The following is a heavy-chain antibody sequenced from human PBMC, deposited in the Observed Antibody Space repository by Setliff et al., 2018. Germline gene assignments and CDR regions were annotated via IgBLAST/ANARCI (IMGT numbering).Heavy chain of an antibody. Sequence: LSCAAFGLTFNNAWMGWVRQAPGRGLEWVGFIRSKAYGGTTEYAASVKGRFTISRDDSKSIAYLQMNSLKTEDTAVYYCTREASVDFWSGYPYYYYMDVWGKGTTVTVSS. J-gene: IGHJ6*03. CDR3: TREASVDFWSGYPYYYYMDV. CDR1: GLTFNNAW. D-gene: IGHD3-3*01. CDR2: IRSKAYGGTT. V-gene: IGHV3-49*04.